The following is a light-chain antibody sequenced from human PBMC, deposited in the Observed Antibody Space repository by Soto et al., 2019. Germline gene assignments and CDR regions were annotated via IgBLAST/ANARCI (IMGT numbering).Light chain of an antibody. CDR1: SSDVGGYNY. Sequence: QSALTQPPSASGSPGQSVTISCTGTSSDVGGYNYVSWYQQHPGKAPKLMIYEVNKRPSGVPDRFSGPKSGNTASLSVSGLQAEDEADYYCTSYSGSNILYVFGTGTKLTVL. CDR2: EVN. CDR3: TSYSGSNILYV. V-gene: IGLV2-8*01. J-gene: IGLJ1*01.